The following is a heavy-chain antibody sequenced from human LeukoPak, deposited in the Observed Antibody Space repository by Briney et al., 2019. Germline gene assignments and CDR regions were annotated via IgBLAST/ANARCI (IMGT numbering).Heavy chain of an antibody. CDR2: TRNKANSYTT. V-gene: IGHV3-72*01. D-gene: IGHD5-24*01. CDR3: ARVSGYRDGYNSDY. J-gene: IGHJ4*02. CDR1: GFTFSDHY. Sequence: PGGSLRLSCAASGFTFSDHYMDWVRQAPGKGLEWVGRTRNKANSYTTEYAASVKGRFTISRDDSKNSLYLQMNSLKTEDTAVYYCARVSGYRDGYNSDYWGQGTLVTVSS.